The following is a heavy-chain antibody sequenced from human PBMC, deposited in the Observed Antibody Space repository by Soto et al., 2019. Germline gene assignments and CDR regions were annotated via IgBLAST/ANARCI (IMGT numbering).Heavy chain of an antibody. J-gene: IGHJ4*01. CDR1: GASFSGSY. CDR2: AYYSGTT. D-gene: IGHD3-3*01. V-gene: IGHV4-59*13. Sequence: QVLLQESGPGLVKPSETLSLTCAVSGASFSGSYWSWIRQPPGKGLEWIGYAYYSGTTVYNPSLKSRVAISVDTSKKHVSLRLNSVTAADTAVYYCAVWSAFAQYYYDSWGHGTLVTVSS. CDR3: AVWSAFAQYYYDS.